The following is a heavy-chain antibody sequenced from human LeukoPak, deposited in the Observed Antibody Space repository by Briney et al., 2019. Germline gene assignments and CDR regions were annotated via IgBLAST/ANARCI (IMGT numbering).Heavy chain of an antibody. D-gene: IGHD2-8*01. Sequence: PGRSLRLSCAASGFTFSTYGMHWVRQAPGKGLEWVAVIWYDGSSKYYADSVKGRFTISRDKSKNTLYLEMNSLRAEDTAVYYCARDLYQLAGPEYWGQGNPGNRLL. V-gene: IGHV3-33*01. CDR3: ARDLYQLAGPEY. CDR2: IWYDGSSK. CDR1: GFTFSTYG. J-gene: IGHJ4*02.